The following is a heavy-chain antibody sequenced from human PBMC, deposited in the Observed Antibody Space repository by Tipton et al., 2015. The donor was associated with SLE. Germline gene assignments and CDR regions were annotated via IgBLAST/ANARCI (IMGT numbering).Heavy chain of an antibody. V-gene: IGHV4-38-2*01. CDR3: ASHNWDDAFDI. CDR2: IYHSGST. CDR1: GYSISSGYY. Sequence: TLSLTCAVSGYSISSGYYWGWIRQPPGKGLEWIGSIYHSGSTYYNPPLKSRVTISVDTSKNQFSLKLSSVTAADTAVYYCASHNWDDAFDIWGQGTMVTVSS. J-gene: IGHJ3*02. D-gene: IGHD1-20*01.